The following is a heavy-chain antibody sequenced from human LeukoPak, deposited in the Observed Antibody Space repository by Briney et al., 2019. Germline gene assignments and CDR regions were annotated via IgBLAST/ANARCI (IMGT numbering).Heavy chain of an antibody. CDR1: GYTFTAYY. Sequence: ASVKVSCKASGYTFTAYYIHWVRQAPGQGLEWMGWINPNSDGTNYAQKFQGRVTVTRDTSISTAYMELSRLRSDDTAVYYCPRAPTYYYDSSGYYIDYWGQGTLVTVSS. J-gene: IGHJ4*02. CDR3: PRAPTYYYDSSGYYIDY. V-gene: IGHV1-2*02. D-gene: IGHD3-22*01. CDR2: INPNSDGT.